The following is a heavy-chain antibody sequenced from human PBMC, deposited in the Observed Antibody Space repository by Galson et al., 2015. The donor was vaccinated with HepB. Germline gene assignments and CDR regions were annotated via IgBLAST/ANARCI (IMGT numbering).Heavy chain of an antibody. CDR3: ARDQGDDYVNYYYYHGMDI. CDR1: GFSISDNY. V-gene: IGHV3-66*02. D-gene: IGHD4/OR15-4a*01. Sequence: SLRLSCAASGFSISDNYMTWVRQAPGKGLEWVSLIYSDDSTYYTDSVKGRFTISRDSSKNTLYLQMNSLSADDTAVYYCARDQGDDYVNYYYYHGMDIWGQGTTVTVSS. J-gene: IGHJ6*02. CDR2: IYSDDST.